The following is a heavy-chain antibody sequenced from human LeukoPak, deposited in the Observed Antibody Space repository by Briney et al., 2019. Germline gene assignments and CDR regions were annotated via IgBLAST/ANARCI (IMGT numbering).Heavy chain of an antibody. CDR3: ARVLGHQLLKPTRYYFDY. D-gene: IGHD2-2*01. CDR1: GYTFTSYA. J-gene: IGHJ4*02. Sequence: GASVKVSCKASGYTFTSYAMHWVRQAPGQRLEWMGWINAGNGNTKYSRKFQGRVTITADESTSTAYMELSSLRSEDTAVYYCARVLGHQLLKPTRYYFDYWGQGTLVTVSS. V-gene: IGHV1-3*01. CDR2: INAGNGNT.